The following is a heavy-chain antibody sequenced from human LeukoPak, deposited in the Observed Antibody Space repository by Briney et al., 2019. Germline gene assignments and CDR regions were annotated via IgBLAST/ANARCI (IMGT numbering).Heavy chain of an antibody. V-gene: IGHV3-30*02. CDR2: IRSDGYHT. CDR3: AKPSGSGVDY. D-gene: IGHD1-26*01. CDR1: GFPFDDHD. Sequence: TGGSLRLSCAASGFPFDDHDMHWVRQAPGKGLEWVAFIRSDGYHTYYADSVKGRFTITRDNFKNTLYLQMNSLRLEDMAVYYCAKPSGSGVDYWGRGTRVTVSS. J-gene: IGHJ4*02.